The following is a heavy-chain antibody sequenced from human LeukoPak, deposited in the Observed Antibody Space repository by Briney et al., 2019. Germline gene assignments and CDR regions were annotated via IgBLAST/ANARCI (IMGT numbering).Heavy chain of an antibody. D-gene: IGHD1-14*01. Sequence: GGSLRLSCAASGFTFSNYNMNWVRQAPGKGLEWVANIKQDGSEKYYVDSVKGRFTISRDNAKNSLYLQMNSLRAEDTAVYYCARVRIGAMDVWGQGTTVTVSS. CDR3: ARVRIGAMDV. CDR2: IKQDGSEK. V-gene: IGHV3-7*01. J-gene: IGHJ6*02. CDR1: GFTFSNYN.